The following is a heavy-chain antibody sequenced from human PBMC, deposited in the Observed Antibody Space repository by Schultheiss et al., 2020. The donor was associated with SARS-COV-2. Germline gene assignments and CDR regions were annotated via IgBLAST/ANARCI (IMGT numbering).Heavy chain of an antibody. J-gene: IGHJ4*02. CDR2: ISGRGSDT. CDR3: ARVETVATFFDY. V-gene: IGHV3-23*01. Sequence: GESLKISCAASGFTFSSYALSWVRQAPGRGLEWVSGISGRGSDTDYTDSVKGRFTVSRDNSKNTLSLQMNSLQAEDTAVYFCARVETVATFFDYWGQGTPVTVSS. D-gene: IGHD4-23*01. CDR1: GFTFSSYA.